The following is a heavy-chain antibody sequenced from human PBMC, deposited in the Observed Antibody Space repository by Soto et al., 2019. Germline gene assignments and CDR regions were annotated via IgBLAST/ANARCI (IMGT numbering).Heavy chain of an antibody. D-gene: IGHD3-10*01. Sequence: ASVKVSCKASGYTFTSYAMHWVRQAPGQRLEWMGWINAGNGNTKYSQKFQGRVTITRDTSASTAYMELSSLRSEDTAVYYCARELFQRHYGSGSYYKHFDYWGQGTLVTVSS. V-gene: IGHV1-3*01. CDR1: GYTFTSYA. CDR2: INAGNGNT. CDR3: ARELFQRHYGSGSYYKHFDY. J-gene: IGHJ4*02.